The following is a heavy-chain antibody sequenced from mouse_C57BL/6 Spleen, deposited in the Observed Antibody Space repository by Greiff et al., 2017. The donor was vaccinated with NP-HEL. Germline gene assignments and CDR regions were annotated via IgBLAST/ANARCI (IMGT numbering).Heavy chain of an antibody. J-gene: IGHJ4*01. CDR1: GFTFSSYA. Sequence: EVMLVESGEGLVKPGGSLKLSCAASGFTFSSYAMSWVRQTPEKRLEWVAYISSGGDYIYYADTVKGRFTISRDNARNTLYLQMSSLKSEDTAMYYCTREGGSGYYYAMDYWGQGTSVTVSS. CDR3: TREGGSGYYYAMDY. D-gene: IGHD1-1*01. CDR2: ISSGGDYI. V-gene: IGHV5-9-1*02.